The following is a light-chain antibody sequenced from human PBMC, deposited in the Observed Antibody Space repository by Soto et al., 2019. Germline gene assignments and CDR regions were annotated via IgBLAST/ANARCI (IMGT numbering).Light chain of an antibody. Sequence: AIQMTQSPSSLSASVGDTVTITCRASQGIRVDLGWYQQKPGKAPKLLIYAASTLQSGVPSRFSGSGSGTDFTLTISSLQPEDFATYYCLQDYNYPFTFGTGTKVDVK. CDR3: LQDYNYPFT. CDR1: QGIRVD. J-gene: IGKJ3*01. V-gene: IGKV1-6*01. CDR2: AAS.